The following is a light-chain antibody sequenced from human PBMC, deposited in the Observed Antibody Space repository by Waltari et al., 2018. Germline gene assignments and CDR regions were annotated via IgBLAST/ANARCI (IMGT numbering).Light chain of an antibody. V-gene: IGLV1-44*01. J-gene: IGLJ2*01. Sequence: QSVVTQPPSVSGTPGQRVTISCSGRYSNIGSNTVNWYQQLPETAPKLLIYSNDRRPSGVPDRFSGSKSGTSASLGISGLQSEDEADYYCAAWDDSLNGHMVFGGGTKVTVL. CDR1: YSNIGSNT. CDR2: SND. CDR3: AAWDDSLNGHMV.